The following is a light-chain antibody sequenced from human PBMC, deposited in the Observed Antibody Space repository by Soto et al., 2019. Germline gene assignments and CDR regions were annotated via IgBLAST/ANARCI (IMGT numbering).Light chain of an antibody. CDR3: SSYGASSTL. CDR1: TSDIGGYNY. J-gene: IGLJ2*01. Sequence: QSALTQPASVSGSPGQSITISCTGSTSDIGGYNYVSWYQQHPGKAPKLLIYDVGYRPSGISDRFSGSKSGNMASLTISGLQPEDEADYYCSSYGASSTLFGGGTKLTVL. V-gene: IGLV2-14*03. CDR2: DVG.